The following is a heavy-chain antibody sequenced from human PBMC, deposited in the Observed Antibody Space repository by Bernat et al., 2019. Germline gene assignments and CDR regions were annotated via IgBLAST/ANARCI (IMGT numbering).Heavy chain of an antibody. CDR2: IYYSGST. CDR3: ARTVGYSFFVPQKLHWFDP. Sequence: QVQLQESGPGLVKPSETLSLTCTVSGGSISSYYWSWIRQPPGKGLEWIGYIYYSGSTNYNPSLKSRVTISVDTSKNQFSLKLSSVTAADTAVYYCARTVGYSFFVPQKLHWFDPWGQGTLVTVSS. J-gene: IGHJ5*02. CDR1: GGSISSYY. V-gene: IGHV4-59*01. D-gene: IGHD6-13*01.